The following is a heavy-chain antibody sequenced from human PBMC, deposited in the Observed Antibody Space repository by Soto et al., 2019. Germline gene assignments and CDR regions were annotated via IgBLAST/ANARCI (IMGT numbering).Heavy chain of an antibody. CDR3: AASVSLRPNDAFDI. CDR2: ISAYNGNP. Sequence: QVQLVQSGAEVKKPGASVKVSCKASGYTFTSYGISWVRQAPGQGLEWMGWISAYNGNPNYAQKLQGRVTMTTDTSTSTADMDLRSLRSDDTAVYYCAASVSLRPNDAFDIWGQGTMVTVSS. CDR1: GYTFTSYG. D-gene: IGHD4-17*01. J-gene: IGHJ3*02. V-gene: IGHV1-18*01.